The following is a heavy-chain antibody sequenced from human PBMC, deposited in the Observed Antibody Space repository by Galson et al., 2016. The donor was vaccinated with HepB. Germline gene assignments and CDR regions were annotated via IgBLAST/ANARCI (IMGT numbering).Heavy chain of an antibody. V-gene: IGHV1-18*01. CDR3: ARDQRPEASEHFDY. D-gene: IGHD6-25*01. J-gene: IGHJ4*02. CDR1: GYTFNSYG. CDR2: ISGYNGNT. Sequence: SVKVSCKASGYTFNSYGLSWVRQAPGQGLEWMGWISGYNGNTNYVQKLQGRVTMTRDTSTSTAYMELRSLRSDDTAVYYCARDQRPEASEHFDYWGQGTLVTVSS.